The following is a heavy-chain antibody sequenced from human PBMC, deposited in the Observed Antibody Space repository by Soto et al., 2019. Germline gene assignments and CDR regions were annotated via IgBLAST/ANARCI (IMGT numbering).Heavy chain of an antibody. D-gene: IGHD2-15*01. CDR2: VGYDGSDK. V-gene: IGHV3-33*01. CDR3: ARYCSGGRCSEGGLDF. CDR1: GFAFSSFG. Sequence: QVQLVESGGGVVQPGRSLRLSCAASGFAFSSFGMHWVRQAPGKGLEWVALVGYDGSDKYYRDSVKGRFTISRDYSENTVYLQMDSLRVEDTAIYFCARYCSGGRCSEGGLDFWGQGTLVTVSS. J-gene: IGHJ4*02.